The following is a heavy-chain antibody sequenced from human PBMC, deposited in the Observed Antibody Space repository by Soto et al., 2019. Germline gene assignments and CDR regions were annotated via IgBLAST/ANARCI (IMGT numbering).Heavy chain of an antibody. J-gene: IGHJ3*02. CDR2: ISGSGGST. CDR1: GFTFSSYA. V-gene: IGHV3-23*01. CDR3: AKDIVVVPASTDAFDI. D-gene: IGHD2-2*01. Sequence: GGSLRLSCAASGFTFSSYAMSWVRQAPGKGLEWVSAISGSGGSTYYADSVKGRFTISRDNSKNTLYLQMNSLRAEDTAVYYCAKDIVVVPASTDAFDIWGQGTMVTVSS.